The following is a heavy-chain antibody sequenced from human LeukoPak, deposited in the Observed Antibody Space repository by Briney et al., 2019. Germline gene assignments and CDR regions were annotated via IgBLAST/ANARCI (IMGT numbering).Heavy chain of an antibody. CDR3: ARVEVEYYDSRGYYQDYYYYYMDV. V-gene: IGHV4-59*01. CDR1: GGSISSYY. J-gene: IGHJ6*03. D-gene: IGHD3-22*01. Sequence: PSETLSLTCTVSGGSISSYYWSWIRQPPGKGLEWIGHIYYSGSTNYNPSLKSRVTISVDTSKNQFSLKLSSVTAADTAVYYCARVEVEYYDSRGYYQDYYYYYMDVWGKGTTVSVSS. CDR2: IYYSGST.